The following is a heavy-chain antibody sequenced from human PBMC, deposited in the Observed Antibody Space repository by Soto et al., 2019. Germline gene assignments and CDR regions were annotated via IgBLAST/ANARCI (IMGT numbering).Heavy chain of an antibody. CDR1: GFTFSSYG. CDR2: IWYDGSNK. CDR3: ARDGYSGSFRWGGIYFDY. V-gene: IGHV3-33*08. J-gene: IGHJ4*02. Sequence: VQLVESGGGLVQPGGSLRLSCAASGFTFSSYGMHWVRQAPGKGLEWVAVIWYDGSNKYYADSVKGRFTISRDNSKNTLYLQMNSLRAEDTAVYYCARDGYSGSFRWGGIYFDYWGQGTLVTVSS. D-gene: IGHD1-26*01.